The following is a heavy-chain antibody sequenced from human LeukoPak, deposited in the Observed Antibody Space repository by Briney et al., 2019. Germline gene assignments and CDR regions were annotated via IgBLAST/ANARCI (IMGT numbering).Heavy chain of an antibody. D-gene: IGHD3-22*01. CDR1: GFTFSSYA. CDR3: ARDQGGSGYYYGTFDC. Sequence: GGPLRLSCAASGFTFSSYAMHWVRQALGKGLEWVAVISYDGSNKYYADSVKGRFTISRDNSKNTLYLQMNSLRAEDTAVYYCARDQGGSGYYYGTFDCWGQGTLVTGSS. V-gene: IGHV3-30-3*01. J-gene: IGHJ4*02. CDR2: ISYDGSNK.